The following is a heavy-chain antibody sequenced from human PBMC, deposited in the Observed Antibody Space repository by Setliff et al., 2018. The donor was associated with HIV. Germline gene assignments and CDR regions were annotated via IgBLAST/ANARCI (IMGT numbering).Heavy chain of an antibody. D-gene: IGHD5-12*01. V-gene: IGHV3-11*04. J-gene: IGHJ4*02. CDR2: ISSSGSTI. CDR3: ATSWRDGYPGDY. Sequence: LRLSCAASGFTFSDYYMSWIRQAPGKGLEWVSFISSSGSTIFYADSVKGRFTISRDNAKNSLSLQMNSLRAEDTAVYYCATSWRDGYPGDYWGQGTLVTVSS. CDR1: GFTFSDYY.